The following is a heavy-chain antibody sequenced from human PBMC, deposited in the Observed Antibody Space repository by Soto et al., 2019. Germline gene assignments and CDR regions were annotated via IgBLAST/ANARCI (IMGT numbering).Heavy chain of an antibody. V-gene: IGHV3-23*01. CDR3: SKDHGSWPSSFDY. CDR2: ITGGGGST. Sequence: GGSLRLSCAASGFTFRNYAMSWFRQAPGKGMEWVSVITGGGGSTYYADSGKGRFTISTDNSKNTVYLQMNSLRAEDTDVYDYSKDHGSWPSSFDYWGQGTLVTVSS. J-gene: IGHJ4*02. CDR1: GFTFRNYA. D-gene: IGHD6-13*01.